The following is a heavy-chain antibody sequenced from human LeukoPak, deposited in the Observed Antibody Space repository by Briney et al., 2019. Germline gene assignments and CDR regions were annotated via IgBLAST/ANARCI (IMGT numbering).Heavy chain of an antibody. CDR2: INHSGST. D-gene: IGHD3-10*01. J-gene: IGHJ5*02. CDR1: GGSFSGYY. Sequence: SETLSLTCAVYGGSFSGYYWSCIRQPPGKGLEWIGDINHSGSTNYNPSLKSRVTISVDTSKNQFSLKLSSVTAADTAVYYCAREYYGSGSYYKAWFDPWGQGTLVTVSS. V-gene: IGHV4-34*01. CDR3: AREYYGSGSYYKAWFDP.